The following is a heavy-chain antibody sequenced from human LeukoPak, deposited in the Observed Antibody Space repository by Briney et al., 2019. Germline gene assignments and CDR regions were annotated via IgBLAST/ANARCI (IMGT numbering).Heavy chain of an antibody. V-gene: IGHV1-18*01. D-gene: IGHD3-16*02. CDR1: GYTFTSYG. CDR2: ISAYNGNT. Sequence: ASVKVSCKASGYTFTSYGISWVRQAPGQGLEWMGWISAYNGNTNYAHKLQGRVTMTTDTSTSTACMELRSLRSDDTAVYYCARVAFGGVIANGNDYWGQGTLVTVSS. J-gene: IGHJ4*02. CDR3: ARVAFGGVIANGNDY.